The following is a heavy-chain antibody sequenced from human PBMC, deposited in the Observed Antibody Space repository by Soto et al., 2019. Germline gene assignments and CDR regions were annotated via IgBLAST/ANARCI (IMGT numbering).Heavy chain of an antibody. CDR3: ARRYDDFWSGYVYYYYYGMDV. J-gene: IGHJ6*02. V-gene: IGHV1-18*04. Sequence: GASVKVSCKASGYTFTSYGISWVRQAPGQGLEGMGWISAYNGNTNYAQKLQGRVTMTTDTSTSTAYMELRSLRSDDTAVYYCARRYDDFWSGYVYYYYYGMDVWGPGTTVTV. CDR2: ISAYNGNT. CDR1: GYTFTSYG. D-gene: IGHD3-3*01.